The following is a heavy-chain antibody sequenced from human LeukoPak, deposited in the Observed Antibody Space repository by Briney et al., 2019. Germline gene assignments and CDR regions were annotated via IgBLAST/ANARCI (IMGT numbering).Heavy chain of an antibody. Sequence: PGESLKISCKGSGYSFTSYWISWVHQLPGKGLEWMGRIDPSDSYTNYSPSFQGHVTISADKSISTAYLQWSSLKASDTAMYYCARHRFGSRSSGPGGMDVWGQGTTVTVSS. J-gene: IGHJ6*02. CDR3: ARHRFGSRSSGPGGMDV. D-gene: IGHD6-19*01. V-gene: IGHV5-10-1*01. CDR1: GYSFTSYW. CDR2: IDPSDSYT.